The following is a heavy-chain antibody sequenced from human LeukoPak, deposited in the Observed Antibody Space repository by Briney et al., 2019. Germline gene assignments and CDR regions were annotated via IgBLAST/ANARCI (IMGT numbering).Heavy chain of an antibody. D-gene: IGHD3-3*01. CDR1: GFTFSSYS. V-gene: IGHV3-48*01. CDR2: ISSSSSSTI. Sequence: GGSLRLSCAASGFTFSSYSMNWVRQAPGKGLEWVSYISSSSSSTIYYADSVKGRFTISRDNAKNSLYLQMNSLRAEDTAVYYCARDGVDTGITVFGVVRRYYYYMDVWGKGTTVTVSS. J-gene: IGHJ6*03. CDR3: ARDGVDTGITVFGVVRRYYYYMDV.